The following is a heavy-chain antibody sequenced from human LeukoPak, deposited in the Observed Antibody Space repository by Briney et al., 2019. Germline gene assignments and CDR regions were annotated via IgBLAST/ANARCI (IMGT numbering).Heavy chain of an antibody. D-gene: IGHD6-13*01. J-gene: IGHJ6*03. V-gene: IGHV1-18*01. Sequence: ASVKVSCKASGYTFTSYGISWVRQAPGQGLEWMGWISAYNGNTNYAQKLQGRVTMTTDTSTSTAYMELRSLRSDDTAVYYCARQTSGVIAAAMDVWGKGTTVTVSS. CDR1: GYTFTSYG. CDR2: ISAYNGNT. CDR3: ARQTSGVIAAAMDV.